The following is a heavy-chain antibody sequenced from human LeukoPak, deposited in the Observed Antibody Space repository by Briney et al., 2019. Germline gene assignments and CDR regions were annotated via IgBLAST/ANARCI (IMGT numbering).Heavy chain of an antibody. CDR2: TYYRSKWYN. D-gene: IGHD2-2*01. Sequence: SQTLSLTCAISGDSVSSNSAAWNWIRQSPSRGLEWLGRTYYRSKWYNDYAVSVKSRITINPDTSKNQFSLQLNSVTPEDTAVYYCARARLRDGCSSTSCYVYFDYWGQGTLVTASS. CDR1: GDSVSSNSAA. V-gene: IGHV6-1*01. CDR3: ARARLRDGCSSTSCYVYFDY. J-gene: IGHJ4*02.